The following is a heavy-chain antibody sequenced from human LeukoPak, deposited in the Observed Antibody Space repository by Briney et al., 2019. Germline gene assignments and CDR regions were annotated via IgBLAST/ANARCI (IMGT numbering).Heavy chain of an antibody. Sequence: PGGSLRLSCAASGFTFSSYAMTWVRQAPGKGLEWVSAIHGSGGSTYYADSVKGRFTVSRDNSKNTLYLQMNSLRAEDTAVYYCAKDRTVSGTYLLDAFHIWGQGTMVTVSS. D-gene: IGHD1-26*01. J-gene: IGHJ3*02. CDR3: AKDRTVSGTYLLDAFHI. CDR2: IHGSGGST. V-gene: IGHV3-23*01. CDR1: GFTFSSYA.